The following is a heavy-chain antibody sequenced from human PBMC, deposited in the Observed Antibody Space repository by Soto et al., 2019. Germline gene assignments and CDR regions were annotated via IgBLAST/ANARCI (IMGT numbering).Heavy chain of an antibody. D-gene: IGHD3-22*01. CDR3: AKYYYDRSGFDY. CDR1: GFTFSSYG. J-gene: IGHJ4*02. Sequence: PGGSLRLSCAASGFTFSSYGMHWVRQAPGKGLEWVAVISYDGSNKYYADSVKGRFTLSRDNSKNTLYLQMNSLRAEDTAVYYCAKYYYDRSGFDYWGQGTLVTVSA. CDR2: ISYDGSNK. V-gene: IGHV3-30*18.